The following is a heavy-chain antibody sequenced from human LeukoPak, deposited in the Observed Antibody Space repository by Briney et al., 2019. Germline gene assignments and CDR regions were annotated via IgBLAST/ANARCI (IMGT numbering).Heavy chain of an antibody. V-gene: IGHV3-21*01. Sequence: GGSLRLSCAASGFTFSSYSMNWVRQAPGKGLEWVSSISSSSSYIYYADSVKGRFTISRDNAKNSLYLQMNSLRAEDTAVYYCARDPWSFPTYYYGSGSLGAFDIWGQGTMVTVSS. CDR3: ARDPWSFPTYYYGSGSLGAFDI. CDR2: ISSSSSYI. J-gene: IGHJ3*02. CDR1: GFTFSSYS. D-gene: IGHD3-10*01.